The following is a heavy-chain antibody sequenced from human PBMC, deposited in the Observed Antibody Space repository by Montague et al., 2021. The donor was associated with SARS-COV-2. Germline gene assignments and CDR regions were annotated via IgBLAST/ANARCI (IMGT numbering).Heavy chain of an antibody. V-gene: IGHV3-9*01. J-gene: IGHJ4*02. Sequence: SLRLSCGAFGFTFGDYTMHWVRQAPGKGLEWVSGINWNSGSIGYXDSXKGRVTISRDNAKRYLYLEMNSLRGEDTAIYYCAKDARPGIGAPEDHWGQGTLVIVSS. D-gene: IGHD6-13*01. CDR2: INWNSGSI. CDR3: AKDARPGIGAPEDH. CDR1: GFTFGDYT.